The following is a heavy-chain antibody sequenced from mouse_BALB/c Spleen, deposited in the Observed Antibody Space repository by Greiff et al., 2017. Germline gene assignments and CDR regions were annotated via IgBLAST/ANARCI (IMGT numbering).Heavy chain of an antibody. CDR1: GYTFTSYW. V-gene: IGHV1-7*01. CDR2: INPSTGYT. J-gene: IGHJ4*01. CDR3: ARRYGNYYAMDY. D-gene: IGHD2-10*02. Sequence: QVQLKQSGAELAKPGASVKMSCKASGYTFTSYWMHWVKQRPGQGLEWIGYINPSTGYTEYNQKFKDKATLTADKSSSTAYMQLSSLTSEDSAVYYCARRYGNYYAMDYWGQGTSVTVSS.